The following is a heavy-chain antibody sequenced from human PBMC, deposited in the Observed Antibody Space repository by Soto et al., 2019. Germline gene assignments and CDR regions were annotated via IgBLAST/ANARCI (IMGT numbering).Heavy chain of an antibody. V-gene: IGHV4-4*02. Sequence: QVQLQESGPGLVKPSGTLSLSCAVSGGSISSSHWWTWVRQPPGKGVNGIGESYHSGGTNYNPSLKSRVTISVDTSRNQFSLNLSSVTAADPAVYYCASSGGGEDYWGQGILVTVSS. CDR1: GGSISSSHW. J-gene: IGHJ4*02. D-gene: IGHD3-16*01. CDR2: SYHSGGT. CDR3: ASSGGGEDY.